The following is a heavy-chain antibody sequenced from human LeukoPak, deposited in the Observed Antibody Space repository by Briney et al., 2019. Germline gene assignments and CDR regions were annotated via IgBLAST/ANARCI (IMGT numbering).Heavy chain of an antibody. J-gene: IGHJ4*02. V-gene: IGHV3-23*01. CDR3: VRGKMIGRGLGYCFGC. Sequence: GGSLRLSCAASGFTFSNYAMSWVRQAPGKGLEWVSSISSSTGSTYYADSVKGRFTISRDNSKNTLYLQMNSLRAEYTAVYYCVRGKMIGRGLGYCFGCWGQGDLVTASS. CDR1: GFTFSNYA. D-gene: IGHD2-21*01. CDR2: ISSSTGST.